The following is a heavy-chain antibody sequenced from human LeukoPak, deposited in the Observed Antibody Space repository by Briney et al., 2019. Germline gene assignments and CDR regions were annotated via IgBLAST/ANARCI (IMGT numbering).Heavy chain of an antibody. J-gene: IGHJ4*02. CDR1: GGSFSGYY. CDR3: ARLTLNYYDSSGYRGVFDY. D-gene: IGHD3-22*01. CDR2: INHSGST. V-gene: IGHV4-34*01. Sequence: SETLSLTCAVYGGSFSGYYWSWIRQPPGKGLEWIGEINHSGSTNYNPSLKSRVTISVDTSKNRFSLKLSSVTAADTAVYYCARLTLNYYDSSGYRGVFDYWGQGTLVTVSS.